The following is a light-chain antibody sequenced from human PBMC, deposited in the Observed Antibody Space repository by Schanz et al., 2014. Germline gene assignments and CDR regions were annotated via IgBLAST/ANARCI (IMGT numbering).Light chain of an antibody. V-gene: IGKV1-39*01. Sequence: IQMTQSPSSLSASVGDRITITCRASQSIGTYLNWYQLKPGKAPNLLIYAASILQNGVPSRFSGSGSGTDFTLTISSLQPEDIATYYCQQSNTIPWTFGQGTKVEIK. CDR2: AAS. CDR1: QSIGTY. CDR3: QQSNTIPWT. J-gene: IGKJ1*01.